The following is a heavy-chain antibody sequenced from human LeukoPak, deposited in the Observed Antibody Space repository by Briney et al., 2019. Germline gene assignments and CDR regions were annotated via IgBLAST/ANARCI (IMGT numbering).Heavy chain of an antibody. CDR2: IHYTGTT. CDR1: GGSITGYY. D-gene: IGHD3-9*01. CDR3: ARGNILSGYCFDF. Sequence: SETLSLTCAVYGGSITGYYWSWIRQPPGKGLEWVGEIHYTGTTSYNPSLKSRATISIDTSKNQVSLKLSSVTAADTAVYYCARGNILSGYCFDFWGQGALVTVSS. V-gene: IGHV4-34*01. J-gene: IGHJ4*02.